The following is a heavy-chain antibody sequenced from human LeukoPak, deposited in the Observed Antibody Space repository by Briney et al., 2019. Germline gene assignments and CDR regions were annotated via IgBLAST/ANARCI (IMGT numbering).Heavy chain of an antibody. Sequence: ASETLSLTCSVSGGSISRNYWSWVRQPAEKGLEWVGRIYPSRSTDYNPSLKSRVTMSVDTSKNQFSLKLTAVTPADTAMYYCARGGWHAFDLWGQGTRVTVSS. D-gene: IGHD5-24*01. J-gene: IGHJ3*01. V-gene: IGHV4-4*07. CDR1: GGSISRNY. CDR2: IYPSRST. CDR3: ARGGWHAFDL.